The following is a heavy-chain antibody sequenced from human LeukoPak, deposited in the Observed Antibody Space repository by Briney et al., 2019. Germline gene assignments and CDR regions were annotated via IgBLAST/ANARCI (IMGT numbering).Heavy chain of an antibody. CDR2: IKQDGSEK. Sequence: GGSLRLSCAASGFTFSSYWMSWVRQAPGKGLEWVANIKQDGSEKYYVDSVKGRFTISRDNAKNTLYLQMNSLRAEDTAVYYCAKDGGSSWRRYYYYMDVWGKGTTVTVSS. CDR3: AKDGGSSWRRYYYYMDV. D-gene: IGHD6-13*01. CDR1: GFTFSSYW. J-gene: IGHJ6*03. V-gene: IGHV3-7*01.